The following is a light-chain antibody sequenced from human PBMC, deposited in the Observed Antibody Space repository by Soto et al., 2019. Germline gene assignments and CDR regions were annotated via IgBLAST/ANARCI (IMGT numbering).Light chain of an antibody. Sequence: QSALTQPASLSGSPGQSITISCTGTSSDVGGYNYVSWYQQHPGKAPKLMIYDVTNRPSGVSNRFSGSKSANTASLTISGLQGDDEADYYCSSYTSDSTRGVFGGGTKLTVL. CDR2: DVT. CDR3: SSYTSDSTRGV. J-gene: IGLJ2*01. CDR1: SSDVGGYNY. V-gene: IGLV2-14*01.